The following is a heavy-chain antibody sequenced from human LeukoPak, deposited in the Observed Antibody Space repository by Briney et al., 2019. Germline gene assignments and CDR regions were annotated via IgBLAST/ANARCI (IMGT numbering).Heavy chain of an antibody. Sequence: SVKVSCKASGGTFSSYAISWVRQAPGQGLEWMGRIIPILGIADYVQKFQGRVTITADKSTSTAYMELSSLRSEDTAVYYCARGVTTWGMDVWGQGTTVTVSS. D-gene: IGHD4-11*01. CDR3: ARGVTTWGMDV. V-gene: IGHV1-69*04. CDR1: GGTFSSYA. J-gene: IGHJ6*02. CDR2: IIPILGIA.